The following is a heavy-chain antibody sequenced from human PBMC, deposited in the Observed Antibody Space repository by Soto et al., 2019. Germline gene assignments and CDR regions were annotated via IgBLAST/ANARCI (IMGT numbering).Heavy chain of an antibody. Sequence: ASVKVSCKASGYTFTGYYMHWVRQAPGQGLEWMGWINPNSGGTNYAQKFQGWVTMTRDTSISTAYMELSRLRSDDTAVYYCARDPTYYDFWSGYHEDYYFDYWGQGTLVTVSS. D-gene: IGHD3-3*01. CDR3: ARDPTYYDFWSGYHEDYYFDY. CDR2: INPNSGGT. V-gene: IGHV1-2*04. J-gene: IGHJ4*02. CDR1: GYTFTGYY.